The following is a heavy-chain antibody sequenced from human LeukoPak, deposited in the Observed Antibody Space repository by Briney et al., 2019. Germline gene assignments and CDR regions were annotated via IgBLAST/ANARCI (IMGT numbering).Heavy chain of an antibody. D-gene: IGHD6-13*01. V-gene: IGHV3-30*18. Sequence: QPGRSLRLSCAASGFTLSSYGMHWVRQDSGKGLEWVAVISYDGGTKYYADSVKGRFTVSRDNSKHTLYLHMNSLRSEDTAVYFCAKETYSTSWQLDSWGQGTLVTVSS. CDR2: ISYDGGTK. CDR3: AKETYSTSWQLDS. J-gene: IGHJ4*02. CDR1: GFTLSSYG.